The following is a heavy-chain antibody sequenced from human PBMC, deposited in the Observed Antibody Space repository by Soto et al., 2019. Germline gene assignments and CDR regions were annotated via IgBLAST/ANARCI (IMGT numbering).Heavy chain of an antibody. V-gene: IGHV2-26*01. CDR3: ARSLYVDYVHWYFDL. CDR2: IFSNDAK. D-gene: IGHD4-17*01. Sequence: QVTLKESGPVLVNPTETLTLTCTVSGFSLRNTRMGVSWIHQSPGKALEWLAHIFSNDAKSYSPSLKSRLAISRDTSKSQVVLTMTNVAPVDTATYYCARSLYVDYVHWYFDLWGRGTLVTVSS. CDR1: GFSLRNTRMG. J-gene: IGHJ2*01.